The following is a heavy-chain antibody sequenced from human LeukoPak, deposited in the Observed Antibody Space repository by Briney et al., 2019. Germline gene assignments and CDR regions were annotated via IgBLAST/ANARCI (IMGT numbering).Heavy chain of an antibody. CDR2: INPSGGST. V-gene: IGHV1-46*01. J-gene: IGHJ5*02. CDR3: ARGDVLDNNVYNWFDP. D-gene: IGHD5/OR15-5a*01. Sequence: ASVKVSCKTFGYTFTSYYMHWVRQAPGQGLEWMGIINPSGGSTNYAQKFQGRVTMTRDTSTSTVYMELSSLRSEDTALYYCARGDVLDNNVYNWFDPWGQGTLVIVSS. CDR1: GYTFTSYY.